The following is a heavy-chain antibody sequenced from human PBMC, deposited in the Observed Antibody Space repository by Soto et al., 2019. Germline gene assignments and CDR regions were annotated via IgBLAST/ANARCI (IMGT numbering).Heavy chain of an antibody. Sequence: QVQLVESGGGLVQSGGSLRLSCAASGFTISDYYMTWIRQAPGKGLEWVSYSSSVGSTTYYAESVKGRFSISMDDATNSLYLQMNSLTAEDTAVYYCARDQEGSGSHWLGYKYYGMDVWGQGTTVTVSS. CDR2: SSSVGSTT. V-gene: IGHV3-11*01. J-gene: IGHJ6*02. CDR3: ARDQEGSGSHWLGYKYYGMDV. D-gene: IGHD3-10*01. CDR1: GFTISDYY.